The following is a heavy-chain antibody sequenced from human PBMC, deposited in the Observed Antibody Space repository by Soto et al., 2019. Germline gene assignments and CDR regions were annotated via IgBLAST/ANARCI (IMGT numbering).Heavy chain of an antibody. CDR3: ARSVEGHFDY. CDR1: GFTFRIYS. J-gene: IGHJ4*02. D-gene: IGHD6-19*01. V-gene: IGHV3-48*02. Sequence: EVQLVESGGGLVQPGGSLRLSCAASGFTFRIYSMNWVRQAPGKGLEWISYMTSDTKTIKYADSVKGRFTITRDNDKNAVYLQMTGLRDEDTAVYYCARSVEGHFDYWGQGTLVTVSS. CDR2: MTSDTKTI.